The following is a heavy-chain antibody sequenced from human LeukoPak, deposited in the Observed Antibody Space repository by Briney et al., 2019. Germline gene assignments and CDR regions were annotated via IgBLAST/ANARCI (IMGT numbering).Heavy chain of an antibody. J-gene: IGHJ5*02. CDR3: ARRNYNSVWFDP. Sequence: GESLKISCKASSYNFANYWIGWVRQMPGKGLEWMGIVNPAGSHTLYSPSFQGLVTISVDTSTTTAYLQWNTLKASDTAIYYCARRNYNSVWFDPWGQGTLVTVSS. V-gene: IGHV5-51*01. CDR2: VNPAGSHT. D-gene: IGHD3-22*01. CDR1: SYNFANYW.